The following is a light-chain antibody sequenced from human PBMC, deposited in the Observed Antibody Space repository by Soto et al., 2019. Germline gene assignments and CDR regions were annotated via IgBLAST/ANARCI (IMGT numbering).Light chain of an antibody. V-gene: IGLV1-40*01. CDR2: GNS. J-gene: IGLJ3*02. CDR1: SSNIGADYD. Sequence: QSVLTQPPSVSGAPGQRVTISCTGSSSNIGADYDVHGYQQLPGTAPKLLIYGNSNRPSGVPDRFSGSKSGTSASLAITGLQAEDESDYYCQSYDSSLSAVLFGGGTKLTVL. CDR3: QSYDSSLSAVL.